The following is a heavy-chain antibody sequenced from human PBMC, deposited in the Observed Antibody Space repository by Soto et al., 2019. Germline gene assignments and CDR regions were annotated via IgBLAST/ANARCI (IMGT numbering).Heavy chain of an antibody. V-gene: IGHV1-69*01. J-gene: IGHJ5*02. D-gene: IGHD6-13*01. CDR1: GGNFTSYA. Sequence: QVQLVQSGAEVKKPGSSVKVSCKASGGNFTSYAISWVRQAPGQGLEFMGGIVPLLGTTNYAHKFRGRVTVTADESTSTVYMEMSSLRSEDTAVYYCAKASGRSWYNWFDPWGQGTLVTVST. CDR2: IVPLLGTT. CDR3: AKASGRSWYNWFDP.